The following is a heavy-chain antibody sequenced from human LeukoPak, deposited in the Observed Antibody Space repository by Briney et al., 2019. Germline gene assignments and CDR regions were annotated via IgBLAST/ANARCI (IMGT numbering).Heavy chain of an antibody. CDR3: AKYGSSWFSFFDY. Sequence: GGSLRLSCAASGFTSSSYAMSWVGQAPGKGLEWVSAISGSGGSTYYADSVKGRFTISRDNSKNTLYLQMNSLRAEDTAVYYCAKYGSSWFSFFDYWGQGTLVTVSS. CDR1: GFTSSSYA. J-gene: IGHJ4*02. V-gene: IGHV3-23*01. D-gene: IGHD6-13*01. CDR2: ISGSGGST.